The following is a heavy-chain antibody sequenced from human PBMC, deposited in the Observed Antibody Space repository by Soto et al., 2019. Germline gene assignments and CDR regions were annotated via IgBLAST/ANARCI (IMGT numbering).Heavy chain of an antibody. CDR3: AREELLGIAVAGTTDY. V-gene: IGHV1-18*04. J-gene: IGHJ4*02. CDR1: GYTFTSYG. Sequence: ASVKVSCKASGYTFTSYGISWVRQAPGQGLEWMGWISAYNGNTNYAQRLQGRVTMTTDTSTSTAYMELRSLRSDDTAVYYCAREELLGIAVAGTTDYWGQGTLVTVSS. CDR2: ISAYNGNT. D-gene: IGHD6-19*01.